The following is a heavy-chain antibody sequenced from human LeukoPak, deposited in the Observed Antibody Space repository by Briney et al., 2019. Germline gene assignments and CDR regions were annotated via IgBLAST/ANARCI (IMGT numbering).Heavy chain of an antibody. CDR3: AKDPAMIVVVNHFDY. CDR1: GFTVSSNY. Sequence: GGSLRLSCAASGFTVSSNYMIWVRQPPGKGLEWVSSIFPSGGEIHYADSVRGRFTISRDNSKSTLALQMNSLRAEDTAVYYCAKDPAMIVVVNHFDYWGQGTLVTVSS. J-gene: IGHJ4*02. CDR2: IFPSGGEI. V-gene: IGHV3-53*01. D-gene: IGHD3-22*01.